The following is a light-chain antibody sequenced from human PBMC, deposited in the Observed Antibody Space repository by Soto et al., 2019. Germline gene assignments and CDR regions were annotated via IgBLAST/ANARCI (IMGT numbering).Light chain of an antibody. CDR2: LNGDGSH. V-gene: IGLV4-69*01. CDR1: SGHSSYA. CDR3: QTWGTGIQV. J-gene: IGLJ2*01. Sequence: QLVLTQPPSASASLGASVKLTCTLSSGHSSYAIAWHQQQPEKGPRYLMKLNGDGSHSKGDGIPDRFSGSSSGAERYLTISSLQSEDEADYYCQTWGTGIQVFGGGTKVTVL.